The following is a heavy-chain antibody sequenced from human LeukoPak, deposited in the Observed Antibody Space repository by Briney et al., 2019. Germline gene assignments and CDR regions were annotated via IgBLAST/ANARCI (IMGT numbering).Heavy chain of an antibody. CDR1: GYNFPIYW. CDR3: ARLVQGVVHFDY. CDR2: IYPDDSNT. J-gene: IGHJ4*02. Sequence: PGESLKISCQGSGYNFPIYWIGWVRQMPGQGLEWMGIIYPDDSNTIYGPSFQGQVTISADKSINTAYLEWSSLKASDTAIYYCARLVQGVVHFDYWGQGTLVTVSS. D-gene: IGHD2-2*01. V-gene: IGHV5-51*01.